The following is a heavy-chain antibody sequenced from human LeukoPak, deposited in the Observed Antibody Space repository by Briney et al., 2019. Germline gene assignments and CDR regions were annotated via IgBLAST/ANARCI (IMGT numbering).Heavy chain of an antibody. CDR1: GFIFSDYY. CDR2: ISSSGSTI. J-gene: IGHJ6*02. D-gene: IGHD6-13*01. CDR3: ARDLGYSSTSDYYYYAMDV. V-gene: IGHV3-11*01. Sequence: GGSLRLSCAASGFIFSDYYMSWIRQAPGKGLEWVSYISSSGSTIYYTDSVKGRFTISRDNAKNSMYLQMNSLRGEDTAVYYCARDLGYSSTSDYYYYAMDVWGQGTTVTVSS.